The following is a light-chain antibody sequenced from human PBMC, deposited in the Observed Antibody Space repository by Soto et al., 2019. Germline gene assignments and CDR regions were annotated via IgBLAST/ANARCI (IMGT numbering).Light chain of an antibody. Sequence: DIQMTQSPSSLSASAGDRVTITFRASQSISSYLNWYQQQPGKAPKLLISTASLLESGVPSRFRGSGSGTDFALTITSLQAEDFATYYCQQLRMYPSTFGGGTKVDIK. V-gene: IGKV1-39*01. CDR1: QSISSY. J-gene: IGKJ4*01. CDR3: QQLRMYPST. CDR2: TAS.